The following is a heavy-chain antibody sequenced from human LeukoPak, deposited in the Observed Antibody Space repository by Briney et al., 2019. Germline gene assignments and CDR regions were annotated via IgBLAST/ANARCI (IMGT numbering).Heavy chain of an antibody. Sequence: PSETLSLTCTVSGGSISSYYWSWIRQPPGKGLEWIGYIYYSGSTNYNPSLKSRVTISVDTSKNQFSLKLSSVTAADTAVCYCARGAYTSSSWYDGYYYMDVWGKGTTVTVSS. J-gene: IGHJ6*03. D-gene: IGHD6-13*01. CDR2: IYYSGST. CDR1: GGSISSYY. V-gene: IGHV4-59*01. CDR3: ARGAYTSSSWYDGYYYMDV.